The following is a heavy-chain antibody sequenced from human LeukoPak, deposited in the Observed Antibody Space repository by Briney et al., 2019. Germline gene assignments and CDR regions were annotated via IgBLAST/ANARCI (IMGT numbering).Heavy chain of an antibody. CDR1: GFTFSSYP. D-gene: IGHD6-19*01. J-gene: IGHJ2*01. CDR2: ISDSGGST. Sequence: SGGSLRLSCAASGFTFSSYPMTWVRQAPGKGLEWVSVISDSGGSTYYADSVKGRFTISRDNSQNTVYLQMNSLRVEDTAVYYCAREGQWLVRYFDLWGRGTLVTVSS. V-gene: IGHV3-23*01. CDR3: AREGQWLVRYFDL.